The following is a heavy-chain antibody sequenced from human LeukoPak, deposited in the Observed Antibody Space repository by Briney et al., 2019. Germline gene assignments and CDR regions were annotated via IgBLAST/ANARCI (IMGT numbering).Heavy chain of an antibody. D-gene: IGHD3-3*01. J-gene: IGHJ4*02. CDR1: GFTFSAYW. CDR2: MKHDGSEK. Sequence: GGSLGLSCAASGFTFSAYWMSWVRQAPGKGLEWVASMKHDGSEKYYVDSVKGRFTISRDNAKNSLYLQMNSLRAEDTAVYYCASRAIYFDYWGQGTPVTVSS. CDR3: ASRAIYFDY. V-gene: IGHV3-7*01.